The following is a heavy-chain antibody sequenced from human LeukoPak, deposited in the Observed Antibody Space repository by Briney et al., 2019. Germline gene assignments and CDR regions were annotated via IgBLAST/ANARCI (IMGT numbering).Heavy chain of an antibody. V-gene: IGHV1-18*04. Sequence: GASVKVSCKASGYSFAGYYMHWVRQAPGQGLEWMGWISAYNGNTNYAQKLQGRVTMTTDTSTSTAYMELRSLRSDDTAVYYCARDPGRSLQTVPYYFDYWGQGTLVTVSS. CDR1: GYSFAGYY. D-gene: IGHD4-11*01. CDR3: ARDPGRSLQTVPYYFDY. J-gene: IGHJ4*02. CDR2: ISAYNGNT.